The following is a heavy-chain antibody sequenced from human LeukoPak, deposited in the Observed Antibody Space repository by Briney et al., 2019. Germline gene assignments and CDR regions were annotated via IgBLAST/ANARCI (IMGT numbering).Heavy chain of an antibody. CDR2: IIPIFGTA. CDR3: PRAGRDGYKPYYYYYMDV. CDR1: GGTFSSYA. J-gene: IGHJ6*03. V-gene: IGHV1-69*05. Sequence: ASVKVSCKASGGTFSSYAISWVRQAPGQGLEWMGGIIPIFGTANYAQKFQGRVTITTDESTSTAYMELSSLRSEDTAVYYCPRAGRDGYKPYYYYYMDVWGKGTTVTVSS. D-gene: IGHD5-24*01.